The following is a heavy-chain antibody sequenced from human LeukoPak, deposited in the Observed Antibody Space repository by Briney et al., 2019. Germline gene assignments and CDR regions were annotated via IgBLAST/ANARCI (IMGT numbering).Heavy chain of an antibody. Sequence: GSLRLSRAASGFTVSSNYMSWVRQAPGKGLEWVSVIYSGGSTYYADSVKGRFTISRDNSKNTLYLQMNSLRAEDTAVYYCARNTYYYDSSGWPFDYWGQGTLVTVSS. D-gene: IGHD3-22*01. CDR2: IYSGGST. CDR1: GFTVSSNY. V-gene: IGHV3-53*01. CDR3: ARNTYYYDSSGWPFDY. J-gene: IGHJ4*02.